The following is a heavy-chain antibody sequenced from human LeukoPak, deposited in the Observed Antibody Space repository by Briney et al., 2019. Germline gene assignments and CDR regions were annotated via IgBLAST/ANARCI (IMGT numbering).Heavy chain of an antibody. J-gene: IGHJ4*02. V-gene: IGHV3-21*01. Sequence: GGSLRLSCAASGFTFSSYSMNWVRQAPGKGLEWVSSISSSSSYIYYADSVKGRFTISRDNAKNSLYLQMNSLRAEDTAVYYCARQQWLVRGXXDYWGQGTLVTVSS. D-gene: IGHD6-19*01. CDR1: GFTFSSYS. CDR2: ISSSSSYI. CDR3: ARQQWLVRGXXDY.